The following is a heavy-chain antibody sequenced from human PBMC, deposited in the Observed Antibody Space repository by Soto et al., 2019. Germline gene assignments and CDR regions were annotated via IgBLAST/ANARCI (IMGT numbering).Heavy chain of an antibody. CDR2: INPSGGST. V-gene: IGHV1-46*01. Sequence: ASVKVSCKASGYTFTSYYMHWVRQAPGQGLEWMGIINPSGGSTSYAQKFQGRVTMTRDTSTSTVYMELSSLRSEDTAVYYCARDWARHDSYYYYYGMDVWGQGTTVTVSS. CDR1: GYTFTSYY. D-gene: IGHD3-16*01. CDR3: ARDWARHDSYYYYYGMDV. J-gene: IGHJ6*02.